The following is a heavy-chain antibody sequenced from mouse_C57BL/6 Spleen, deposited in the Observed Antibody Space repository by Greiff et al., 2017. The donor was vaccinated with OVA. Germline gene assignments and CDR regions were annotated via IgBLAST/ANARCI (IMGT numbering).Heavy chain of an antibody. V-gene: IGHV14-4*01. D-gene: IGHD1-1*01. CDR3: TRGAYYGSSYGFAY. Sequence: VQLQQSGAELVRPGASVKLSCTASGFNIKDDYMHWVKQRPEQGLEWIGWIDPENGDTEYASKFQGKATITADTSSNTAYLQLSSLTSEDTAVYYCTRGAYYGSSYGFAYWGQGTLVTVSA. CDR1: GFNIKDDY. CDR2: IDPENGDT. J-gene: IGHJ3*01.